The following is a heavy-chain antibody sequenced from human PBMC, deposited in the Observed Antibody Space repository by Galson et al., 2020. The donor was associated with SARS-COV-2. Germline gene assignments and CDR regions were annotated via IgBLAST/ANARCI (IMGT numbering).Heavy chain of an antibody. CDR1: GKNLNEEY. CDR2: LDPEDDKR. J-gene: IGHJ4*02. Sequence: ASVQVPCRVSGKNLNEEYMHWGRQAPARGLAGMGGLDPEDDKRMYAQTFQGRVIMTEDTTANTGYLELNSLTSDDAAVYYCASTLSGKYSLRFDYWGQGTLVNVSS. CDR3: ASTLSGKYSLRFDY. D-gene: IGHD1-26*01. V-gene: IGHV1-24*01.